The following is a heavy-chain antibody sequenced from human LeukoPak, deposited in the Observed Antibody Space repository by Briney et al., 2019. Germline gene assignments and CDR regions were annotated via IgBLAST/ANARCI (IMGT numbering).Heavy chain of an antibody. CDR1: GYTFTNYY. J-gene: IGHJ4*02. V-gene: IGHV1-46*01. CDR2: TNPSGGST. CDR3: ARGLFSSSWNIVLWGRAFDY. D-gene: IGHD6-13*01. Sequence: ASVKVSCKASGYTFTNYYMHWVRQALGQGLEWMGITNPSGGSTTYAQKFQGRVTMTRDTSTSTVYMELSSLRSEDTAVYYCARGLFSSSWNIVLWGRAFDYWGQGTLVTVSS.